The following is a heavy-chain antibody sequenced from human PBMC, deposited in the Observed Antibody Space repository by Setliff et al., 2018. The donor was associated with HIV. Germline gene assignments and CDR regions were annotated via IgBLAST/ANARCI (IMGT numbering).Heavy chain of an antibody. CDR3: VRDYPYAVAESRFGY. J-gene: IGHJ4*02. CDR1: GGTFTGYY. V-gene: IGHV1-2*02. CDR2: INPNSGDT. Sequence: ASVKVSCKASGGTFTGYYMHWVRQAPGQGLEWMGWINPNSGDTNYVQKFQGRVTMTRDTSTNTAYMELRRLLSDDSAIYYCVRDYPYAVAESRFGYWGQGTLVTVSS. D-gene: IGHD6-19*01.